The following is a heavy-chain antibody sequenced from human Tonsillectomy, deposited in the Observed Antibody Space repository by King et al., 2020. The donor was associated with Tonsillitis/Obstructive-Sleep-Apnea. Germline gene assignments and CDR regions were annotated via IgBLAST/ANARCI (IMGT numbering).Heavy chain of an antibody. Sequence: QLQESGPGLVKPSETLSLTCTVSGASISSYYWSWIRQPPGKGLEWIGYIYYSGSTNYKPSLKSRVTISIDTSKNQFSLKLNSVTAADTAVYYCARKSGIVTGYMDVWGQGTTVTVSS. V-gene: IGHV4-59*01. CDR3: ARKSGIVTGYMDV. D-gene: IGHD3-9*01. CDR1: GASISSYY. J-gene: IGHJ6*02. CDR2: IYYSGST.